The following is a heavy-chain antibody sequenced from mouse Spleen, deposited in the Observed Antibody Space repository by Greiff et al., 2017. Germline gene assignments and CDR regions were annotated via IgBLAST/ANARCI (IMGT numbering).Heavy chain of an antibody. CDR2: ISSGGSYT. Sequence: VQLKESGGDLVKPGGSLKLSCAASGFTFSSYGMSWVRQTPDKRLEWVATISSGGSYTYYPDSVKGRFTISRDNAKNTLYLQMSSLKSEDTAMYYCASGITTVPYYYAMDYWGQGTSVTVSS. J-gene: IGHJ4*01. V-gene: IGHV5-6*01. CDR3: ASGITTVPYYYAMDY. CDR1: GFTFSSYG. D-gene: IGHD1-1*01.